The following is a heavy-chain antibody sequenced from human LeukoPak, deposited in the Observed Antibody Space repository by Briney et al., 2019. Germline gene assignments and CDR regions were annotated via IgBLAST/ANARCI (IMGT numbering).Heavy chain of an antibody. D-gene: IGHD2-2*01. Sequence: TGGSLRLSCAASGFTFSNYAMSWVRQAPGKGLEWVSTISNSGDATYYADSVKGRFTISRDNSGNTLYLQLRGLGAEDTATYYCAKVQMSTGWTFDFWSQGSLVTVSS. CDR2: ISNSGDAT. CDR1: GFTFSNYA. CDR3: AKVQMSTGWTFDF. V-gene: IGHV3-23*01. J-gene: IGHJ4*02.